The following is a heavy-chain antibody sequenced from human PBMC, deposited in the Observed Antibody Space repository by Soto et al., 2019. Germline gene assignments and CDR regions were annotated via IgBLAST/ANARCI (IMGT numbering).Heavy chain of an antibody. Sequence: SQTQSRTCAICGDKISINRAAWNWIRQSPSRGFEWLGRTYYRSRWYHDYAVSVKSRIIINPDTSKNQVSLQLNSVTPDDTAVYYCASYRYDYWGQGTVVTVSS. CDR2: TYYRSRWYH. J-gene: IGHJ4*02. D-gene: IGHD4-4*01. V-gene: IGHV6-1*01. CDR3: ASYRYDY. CDR1: GDKISINRAA.